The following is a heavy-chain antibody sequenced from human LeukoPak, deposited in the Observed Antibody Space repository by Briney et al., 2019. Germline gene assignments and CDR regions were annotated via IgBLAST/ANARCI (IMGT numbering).Heavy chain of an antibody. Sequence: SETLSLTCAVYGGSFSGYYWTWIRQPPGKGLEWIGEINHSGSTNYNPSLKSRVTISLDTSKNQFSLNLSSVTAADTAVYYCARESGRTPIDYWGQGTLVTVSS. CDR3: ARESGRTPIDY. D-gene: IGHD2-15*01. CDR2: INHSGST. J-gene: IGHJ4*02. V-gene: IGHV4-34*01. CDR1: GGSFSGYY.